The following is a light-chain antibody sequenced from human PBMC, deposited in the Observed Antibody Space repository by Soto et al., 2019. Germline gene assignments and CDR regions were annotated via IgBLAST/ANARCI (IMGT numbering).Light chain of an antibody. Sequence: IQLPQSPSSLSASVGDRVTFTCRASEDISSYLVWYQQKPGAAPKLLIYAASALHSGVPSRFSGSGSGTDFTLSIISLHPEDFTVYFCQQFKNYPITFGQGTRLEIK. V-gene: IGKV1-9*01. CDR2: AAS. CDR1: EDISSY. J-gene: IGKJ5*01. CDR3: QQFKNYPIT.